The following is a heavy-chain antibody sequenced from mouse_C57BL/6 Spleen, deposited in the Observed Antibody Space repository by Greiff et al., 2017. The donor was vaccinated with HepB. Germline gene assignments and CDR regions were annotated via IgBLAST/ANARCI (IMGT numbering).Heavy chain of an antibody. Sequence: QVQLQQPGAELVMPGASVKLSCKASGYTFTSYWMHWVKQRPGQGLEWIGEIDPSDSYTNYNQKFKGKSTLTVDKSSSTAYMQLSSLTSEDSAVYYCARTREGPYYFDYWGQGTTLTVSS. J-gene: IGHJ2*01. V-gene: IGHV1-69*01. CDR1: GYTFTSYW. CDR2: IDPSDSYT. CDR3: ARTREGPYYFDY.